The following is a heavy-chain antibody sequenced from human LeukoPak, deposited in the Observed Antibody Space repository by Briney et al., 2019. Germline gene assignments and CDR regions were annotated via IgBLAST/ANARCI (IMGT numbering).Heavy chain of an antibody. CDR1: GGAFSGYY. CDR3: ARGRTGYSSSWVFDP. Sequence: SETLSTTCAVYGGAFSGYYWSWIRQPPGKGLEWIGEINHSGRTNYNPSLKSRVTISVDTSKNQFSLKLSSVTAADTAVYYCARGRTGYSSSWVFDPWGQGTLVTVSS. V-gene: IGHV4-34*01. J-gene: IGHJ5*02. D-gene: IGHD6-13*01. CDR2: INHSGRT.